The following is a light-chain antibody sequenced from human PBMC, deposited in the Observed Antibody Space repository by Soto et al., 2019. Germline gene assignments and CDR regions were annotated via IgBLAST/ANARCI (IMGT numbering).Light chain of an antibody. CDR2: DAT. CDR1: RSVSSY. Sequence: VLTQSPATLCLSPGQRATLSCRASRSVSSYLAWYQQKPGQAPRLVIYDATNRAPDIPSRFSGSGSGTDFPLPINGLEPEDSAVYYCQQRYNWPPYTFGQGTKVEIK. J-gene: IGKJ2*01. V-gene: IGKV3-11*01. CDR3: QQRYNWPPYT.